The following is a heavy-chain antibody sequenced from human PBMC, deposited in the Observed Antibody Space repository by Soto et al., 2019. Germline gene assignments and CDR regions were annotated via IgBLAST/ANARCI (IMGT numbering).Heavy chain of an antibody. J-gene: IGHJ3*01. CDR3: ARGTWVRSAFDV. Sequence: QVQLQQWGAGLLKPSETLSLTCAVYVGSFSGYHWSWIRQPPGKGLEWIGEINHSGSTNYNPSLRSRATRSVDTLQNQFSLRVSSVTAADPDVYSCARGTWVRSAFDVWGQGTMVTVSS. CDR2: INHSGST. CDR1: VGSFSGYH. V-gene: IGHV4-34*01. D-gene: IGHD3-10*01.